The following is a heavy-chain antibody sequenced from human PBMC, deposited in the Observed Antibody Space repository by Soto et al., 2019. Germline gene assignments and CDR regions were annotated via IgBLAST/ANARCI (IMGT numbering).Heavy chain of an antibody. CDR2: IYYSGSP. D-gene: IGHD5-12*01. V-gene: IGHV4-31*03. CDR3: ARDLATHYYYGMDV. Sequence: QVQLQESGPGLVKPSQTLSLTCTVSGGSISSGGYYWSWIRQHPGKGLEWIGYIYYSGSPYYNPSLKSRVTISVDTSKNQFSLKLSSVTAADTAVYYCARDLATHYYYGMDVWGQGTTVTVSS. J-gene: IGHJ6*02. CDR1: GGSISSGGYY.